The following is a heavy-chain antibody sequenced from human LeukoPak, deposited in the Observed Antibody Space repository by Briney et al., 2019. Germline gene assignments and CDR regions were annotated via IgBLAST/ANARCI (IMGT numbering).Heavy chain of an antibody. CDR2: FSYRGGGT. CDR3: VKGYGMDV. CDR1: GFIFSNYA. Sequence: GGSLRLSCAASGFIFSNYAMGWVRQAPGKGLEWVPGFSYRGGGTYYADLVKGRFTISRDNSKDTLYLQMNSLRAEDTAVYYCVKGYGMDVWGQGTTVTVSS. V-gene: IGHV3-23*01. J-gene: IGHJ6*02.